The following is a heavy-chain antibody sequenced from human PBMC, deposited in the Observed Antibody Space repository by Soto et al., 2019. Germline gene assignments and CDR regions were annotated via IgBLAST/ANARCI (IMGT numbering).Heavy chain of an antibody. Sequence: QVQLVQSGAEVKEPGDSVRVSCEASGYTFTAYYIHWVRQAPGQGLERMGWINTKFGDTTYAQDFQGRVSMTRDMSTSTVYMELSRLTSGDTAIYYCARNMDYYYGPGSGNGHGFWGQGTTVTVFS. J-gene: IGHJ6*02. V-gene: IGHV1-2*02. CDR1: GYTFTAYY. D-gene: IGHD3-10*01. CDR3: ARNMDYYYGPGSGNGHGF. CDR2: INTKFGDT.